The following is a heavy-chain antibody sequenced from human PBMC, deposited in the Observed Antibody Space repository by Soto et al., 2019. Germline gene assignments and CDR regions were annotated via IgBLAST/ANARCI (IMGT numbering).Heavy chain of an antibody. CDR3: AREGHSSSVDY. D-gene: IGHD6-13*01. CDR1: GGSISSYY. J-gene: IGHJ4*02. V-gene: IGHV4-59*01. CDR2: IYYSGST. Sequence: PSETLSLTCTVSGGSISSYYWSWIRQPPGKGLEWTGYIYYSGSTNYNPSLKSRVTISVDTSKNQFSLKLSSVTAADTAVYYCAREGHSSSVDYWGQGTLVTVSS.